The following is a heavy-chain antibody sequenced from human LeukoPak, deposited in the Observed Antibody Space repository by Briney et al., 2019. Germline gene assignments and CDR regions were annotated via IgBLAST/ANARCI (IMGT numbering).Heavy chain of an antibody. Sequence: SVKVSCXASGGTFSSYAISWVRQAHGQGLEWMGGIIPIFGTANYAQKFQGRVTITADESTSTAYMELSSLRSEDTAVYYCARDRRVGATHNWFDPWGQGTLVTVSS. CDR3: ARDRRVGATHNWFDP. CDR2: IIPIFGTA. J-gene: IGHJ5*02. D-gene: IGHD1-26*01. CDR1: GGTFSSYA. V-gene: IGHV1-69*13.